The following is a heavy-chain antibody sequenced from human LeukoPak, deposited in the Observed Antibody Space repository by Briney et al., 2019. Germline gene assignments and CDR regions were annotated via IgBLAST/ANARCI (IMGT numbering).Heavy chain of an antibody. CDR2: TYWHDDK. V-gene: IGHV2-5*01. CDR1: GFSLTARPEG. Sequence: SGPPLAHPTQSFTLTCTFSGFSLTARPEGVGWFGRPPGKNLEWLAATYWHDDKRNSPTLNNRPTVIKDTTKNCVILSMTNKVPVDTGTYYCAHRTGSYGYGGSGFDYWGQGTLVTVS. D-gene: IGHD4-23*01. J-gene: IGHJ4*02. CDR3: AHRTGSYGYGGSGFDY.